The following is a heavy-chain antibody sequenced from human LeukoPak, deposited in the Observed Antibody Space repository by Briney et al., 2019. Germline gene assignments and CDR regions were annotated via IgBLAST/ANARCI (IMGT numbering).Heavy chain of an antibody. V-gene: IGHV3-21*01. D-gene: IGHD3-10*01. CDR1: GFTFSSYS. Sequence: TGGSLRLSCAASGFTFSSYSMNWVRQAPGKGLDWVSSISSSSSYIYYADSVKGRFTISRDNAKNSLYLQMNSLRAEDTAVYYCARDIGSGSYQFDYWGQGTLVTVSS. CDR3: ARDIGSGSYQFDY. CDR2: ISSSSSYI. J-gene: IGHJ4*02.